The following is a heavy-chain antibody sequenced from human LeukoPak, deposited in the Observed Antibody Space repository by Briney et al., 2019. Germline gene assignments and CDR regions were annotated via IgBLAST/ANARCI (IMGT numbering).Heavy chain of an antibody. CDR2: IIPIFGTA. Sequence: SVKVSCKASGGTFSSYAISWVRQAPGQGLEWMGGIIPIFGTANYAQKFQGRVTITTDESTSTAYMELRSLRSEDTAVYYCARRGLDSSSSFDHWGQGTLVTVSS. V-gene: IGHV1-69*05. CDR1: GGTFSSYA. CDR3: ARRGLDSSSSFDH. D-gene: IGHD6-6*01. J-gene: IGHJ4*02.